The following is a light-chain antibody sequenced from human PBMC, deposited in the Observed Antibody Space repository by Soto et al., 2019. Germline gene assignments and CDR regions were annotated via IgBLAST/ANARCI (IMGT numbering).Light chain of an antibody. Sequence: IVMTQSPATLSVSPGERATLSCRASQSVSSNLAWYQQKPGQAPRLLIYGASMRATAIPARFSGSGSGTEFTLTISSLQSEDCAVYYCQQYNNWWTFGQGTKVEIK. CDR3: QQYNNWWT. CDR1: QSVSSN. J-gene: IGKJ1*01. V-gene: IGKV3-15*01. CDR2: GAS.